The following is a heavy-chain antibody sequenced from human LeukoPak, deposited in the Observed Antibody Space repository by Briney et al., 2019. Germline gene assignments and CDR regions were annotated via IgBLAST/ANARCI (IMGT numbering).Heavy chain of an antibody. Sequence: PGGSLRLSCAASGFTFSAYAMHWVRQAPGKGLEWVASILYDGSKKYYGDPVKGRFSIYRDNSNYTLYLQMNSLRAEDTAVFYCANFDGSSQAFHIWGQGTLVTVSS. V-gene: IGHV3-30*18. D-gene: IGHD6-13*01. CDR1: GFTFSAYA. J-gene: IGHJ3*02. CDR3: ANFDGSSQAFHI. CDR2: ILYDGSKK.